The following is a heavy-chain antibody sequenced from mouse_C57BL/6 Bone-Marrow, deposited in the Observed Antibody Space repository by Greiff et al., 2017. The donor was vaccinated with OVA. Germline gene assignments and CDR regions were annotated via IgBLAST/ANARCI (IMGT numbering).Heavy chain of an antibody. CDR2: ISSGGDYI. CDR1: GFTFSSYA. D-gene: IGHD1-1*02. CDR3: TRVGTVVGNFDY. Sequence: DVKLQESGEGLVKPGGSLKLSCAASGFTFSSYAMSWVRQTPEKRLAWVAYISSGGDYIYYADTVKGRFTISRDNARNTLYLQMSSLKSEDTAMYYCTRVGTVVGNFDYWGQGTTLTVSS. V-gene: IGHV5-9-1*02. J-gene: IGHJ2*01.